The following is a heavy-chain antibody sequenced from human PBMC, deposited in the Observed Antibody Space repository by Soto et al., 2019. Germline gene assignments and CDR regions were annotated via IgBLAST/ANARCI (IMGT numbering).Heavy chain of an antibody. D-gene: IGHD6-13*01. CDR1: GYTFTNYG. Sequence: QVQLVQSGAEGKKPGASVKVSCKASGYTFTNYGISWVRQAPGQGLEWMGWISAYNGNANYAQKLQGRVTMTTDTSTSTGYLELRSLRSDDTALYYCARGGSGIAAANWFDPWGQGTLVTVSS. CDR2: ISAYNGNA. CDR3: ARGGSGIAAANWFDP. J-gene: IGHJ5*02. V-gene: IGHV1-18*01.